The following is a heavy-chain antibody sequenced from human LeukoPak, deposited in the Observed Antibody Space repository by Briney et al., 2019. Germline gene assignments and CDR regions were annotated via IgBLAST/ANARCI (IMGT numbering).Heavy chain of an antibody. J-gene: IGHJ6*03. CDR2: IFTSGIT. CDR1: GGSISIYY. Sequence: SETLSLTCTVSGGSISIYYWNWIRQPAGKGLEWIGRIFTSGITNYNPSLKSRVTMSVDTSKNQFSLNLSSVIAADTAIYYCAREPSGTYYNPLGYMDVWGKGTTVTVSS. D-gene: IGHD3-10*01. CDR3: AREPSGTYYNPLGYMDV. V-gene: IGHV4-4*07.